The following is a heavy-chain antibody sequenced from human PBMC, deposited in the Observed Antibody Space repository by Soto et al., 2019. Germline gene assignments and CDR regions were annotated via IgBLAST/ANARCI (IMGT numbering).Heavy chain of an antibody. CDR3: ATQTISYTWGV. CDR2: LHHDGTT. Sequence: QVQLQESGPGLVKPSETLSLTCAVSGGPITTTTWWAWVRLPPGKGLEWIGELHHDGTTNYNPSLESRITMSLAKSNNPFSLKLTSVTAADTAIYYCATQTISYTWGVWGRGTTVTVSS. D-gene: IGHD3-16*01. J-gene: IGHJ6*02. CDR1: GGPITTTTW. V-gene: IGHV4-4*02.